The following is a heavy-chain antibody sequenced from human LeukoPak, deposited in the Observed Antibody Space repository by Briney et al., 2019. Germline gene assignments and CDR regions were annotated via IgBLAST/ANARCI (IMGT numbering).Heavy chain of an antibody. D-gene: IGHD6-13*01. J-gene: IGHJ4*02. CDR2: INPNSGGT. Sequence: GASVKVSCKASGYTFTGYYMHWVRQAPGQGLEWMGWINPNSGGTNYAQKFQGRVTMTRDPSISTAYMELSRLRSDDTAVYYCARDLTRTIAAAGYWGQGTLVTVSS. CDR1: GYTFTGYY. CDR3: ARDLTRTIAAAGY. V-gene: IGHV1-2*02.